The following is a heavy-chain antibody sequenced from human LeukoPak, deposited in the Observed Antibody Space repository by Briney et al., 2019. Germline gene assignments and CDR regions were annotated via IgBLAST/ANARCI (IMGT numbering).Heavy chain of an antibody. V-gene: IGHV3-23*01. D-gene: IGHD5-12*01. Sequence: GGSLRLSCAASGFTFRSYVMNGVRQAPGMGLEWVSGISGSGGSTYYADSVKGRFTISRDNSKNTLYLQMNSLRAEDTAVYYCAKDSAIVATNLLDYWGQGTLVTVSS. CDR1: GFTFRSYV. CDR2: ISGSGGST. CDR3: AKDSAIVATNLLDY. J-gene: IGHJ4*02.